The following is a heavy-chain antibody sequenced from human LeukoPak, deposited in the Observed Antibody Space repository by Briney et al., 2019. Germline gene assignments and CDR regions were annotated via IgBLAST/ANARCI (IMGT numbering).Heavy chain of an antibody. CDR2: ISYDGSNK. V-gene: IGHV3-30*18. Sequence: PGRSLRLSCAASGFTFSSYGMHWVRQAPGKGLEWVAVISYDGSNKYYADSVKGRFTISRDNSKNTLYLQMNSLRAEDTAVYYCAKGGEQLDYWGQGTLVTVSS. CDR3: AKGGEQLDY. CDR1: GFTFSSYG. J-gene: IGHJ4*02. D-gene: IGHD1-26*01.